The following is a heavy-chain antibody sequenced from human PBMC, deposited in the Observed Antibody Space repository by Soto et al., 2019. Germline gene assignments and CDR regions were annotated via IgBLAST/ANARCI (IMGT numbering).Heavy chain of an antibody. V-gene: IGHV4-31*03. CDR1: GGSISSGGYY. J-gene: IGHJ5*02. CDR2: IYYSGST. Sequence: SETLSLTCTVSGGSISSGGYYWSWIRQHPGKGLEWIGYIYYSGSTYYNPSLKSRVTISVDTSENQFSLKLSSVTAADTAVYYCAREDNGSYLSWGQGTLVTVSS. CDR3: AREDNGSYLS. D-gene: IGHD1-26*01.